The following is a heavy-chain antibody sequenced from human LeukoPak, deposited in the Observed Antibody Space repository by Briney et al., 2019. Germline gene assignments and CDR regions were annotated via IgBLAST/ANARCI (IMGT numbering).Heavy chain of an antibody. CDR1: GVTFSSYS. J-gene: IGHJ3*02. V-gene: IGHV3-21*01. D-gene: IGHD6-6*01. CDR3: ARVDSSSPHNAFDI. Sequence: GGALRLSCAASGVTFSSYSMNWVRQAPGKGLEWGSTISSSSSYIYYADSVKGRVTISRDNAKNSLYLQMNSLRAEDTAVYYCARVDSSSPHNAFDIWGQGTMVTVSS. CDR2: ISSSSSYI.